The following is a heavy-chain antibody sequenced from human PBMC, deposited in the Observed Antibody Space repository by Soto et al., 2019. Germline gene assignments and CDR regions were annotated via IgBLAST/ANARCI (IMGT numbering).Heavy chain of an antibody. D-gene: IGHD3-22*01. V-gene: IGHV4-59*08. J-gene: IGHJ4*02. Sequence: AETLSLTCTVCVGSISSYYWSWIRQPPGKGLEWVGYIYYSGRTKXXPSLKSRVXISVDTSKNQFXLTLSXFTSADTAVYYCARRGYYDSRGYYYWGQGTLVTVXX. CDR1: VGSISSYY. CDR3: ARRGYYDSRGYYY. CDR2: IYYSGRT.